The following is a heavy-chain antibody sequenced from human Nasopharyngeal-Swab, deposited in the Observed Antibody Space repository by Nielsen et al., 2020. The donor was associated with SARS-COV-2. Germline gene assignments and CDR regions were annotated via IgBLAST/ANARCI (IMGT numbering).Heavy chain of an antibody. V-gene: IGHV3-73*01. CDR1: GFTFSGSA. CDR3: TRRAMVSRYYYYYGMDV. J-gene: IGHJ6*02. D-gene: IGHD5-18*01. Sequence: GGSLRLSCAASGFTFSGSAMPWVRQASGKGLEWVGRIRSKANSYATAYAASVKGRFTISRDDSKNTAYLQMNSLKTEDTAVYYCTRRAMVSRYYYYYGMDVWGQGTTVTVSS. CDR2: IRSKANSYAT.